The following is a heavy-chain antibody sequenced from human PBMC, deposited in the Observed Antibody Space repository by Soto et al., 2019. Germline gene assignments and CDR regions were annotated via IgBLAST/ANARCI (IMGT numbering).Heavy chain of an antibody. D-gene: IGHD2-15*01. CDR1: GFTFSNYW. J-gene: IGHJ4*02. V-gene: IGHV3-7*01. CDR3: AKLKRGAPVSYFDH. CDR2: IKKDGSDT. Sequence: GGSLRLSCEVSGFTFSNYWMSWVRQAPGEGLEWVANIKKDGSDTSYVDSVKGRFTISRDTAKNSLYLQMNSLRAEDTAVYYCAKLKRGAPVSYFDHWGPGMLVTVS.